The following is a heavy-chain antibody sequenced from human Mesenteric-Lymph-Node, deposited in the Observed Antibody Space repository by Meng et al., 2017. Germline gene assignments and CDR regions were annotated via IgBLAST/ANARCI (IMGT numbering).Heavy chain of an antibody. J-gene: IGHJ2*01. CDR1: GFTFSSHT. CDR3: ARDPLSHYDSSGRFGWSWYFDL. V-gene: IGHV3-30*14. CDR2: ISFDGTNK. D-gene: IGHD3-22*01. Sequence: GGSLRLSCAASGFTFSSHTFNWVRQAPGKGLEWVALISFDGTNKYYANSVKGRFTISRDNSKNTLNLQKNSLRVDDTAVYYGARDPLSHYDSSGRFGWSWYFDLWGRGTLVTVSS.